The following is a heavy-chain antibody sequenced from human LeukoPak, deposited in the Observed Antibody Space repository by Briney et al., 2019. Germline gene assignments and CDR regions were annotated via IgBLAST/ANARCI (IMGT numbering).Heavy chain of an antibody. CDR2: ICYSGST. Sequence: SETLSLTCTVSGGSISSSSYYWGWIRQPPGKGLEWIGSICYSGSTYYNPSLKSRVTISVDTSKNQFSLKLSSVTAADTAVYYCARRSAAQGWFDPWGQGTLVTVSS. D-gene: IGHD6-13*01. CDR3: ARRSAAQGWFDP. V-gene: IGHV4-39*01. CDR1: GGSISSSSYY. J-gene: IGHJ5*02.